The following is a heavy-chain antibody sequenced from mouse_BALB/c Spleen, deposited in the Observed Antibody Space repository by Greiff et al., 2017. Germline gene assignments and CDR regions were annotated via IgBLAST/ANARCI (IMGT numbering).Heavy chain of an antibody. CDR3: ARHYDYDREYYFDY. Sequence: EVQLVESGGGLVKPGGSLKLSCAASGFTFSSYAMSWVRQTPEKRLEWVATISSGGSYTYYPDSVKGRFTISRDNAKNTLYLQMSSLRSEDTAMYYCARHYDYDREYYFDYWGQGTTLTVSS. J-gene: IGHJ2*01. CDR2: ISSGGSYT. CDR1: GFTFSSYA. D-gene: IGHD2-4*01. V-gene: IGHV5-9-3*01.